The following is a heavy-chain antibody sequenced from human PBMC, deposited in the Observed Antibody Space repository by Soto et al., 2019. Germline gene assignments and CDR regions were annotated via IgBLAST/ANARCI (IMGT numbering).Heavy chain of an antibody. V-gene: IGHV1-69*01. CDR3: ARGVGAYYFDY. D-gene: IGHD1-26*01. J-gene: IGHJ4*02. Sequence: QVQLVQSGDEVKKPGSSVKVSCKASGGTFSTYAITWVRQAPGQGLEWLGGIIPIFGTTDYARKFQGRVTITAAESTSTVFIELSSLTSEDTAVDYCARGVGAYYFDYWGQGTLVTVSS. CDR1: GGTFSTYA. CDR2: IIPIFGTT.